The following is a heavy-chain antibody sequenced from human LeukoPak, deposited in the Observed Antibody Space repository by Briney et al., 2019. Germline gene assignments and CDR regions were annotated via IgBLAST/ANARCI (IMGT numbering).Heavy chain of an antibody. CDR3: ARGGVYSGSPFDY. J-gene: IGHJ4*02. CDR2: IDSSSSTV. CDR1: GFTFSSYS. D-gene: IGHD1-26*01. V-gene: IGHV3-48*04. Sequence: GGSLRLSCAASGFTFSSYSMNWVRQAPGKGLEWLLYIDSSSSTVYYADSVKGRFIISRDNPKNSLYLQMSNLRAEDSAVYYCARGGVYSGSPFDYWGQGTLVTVSS.